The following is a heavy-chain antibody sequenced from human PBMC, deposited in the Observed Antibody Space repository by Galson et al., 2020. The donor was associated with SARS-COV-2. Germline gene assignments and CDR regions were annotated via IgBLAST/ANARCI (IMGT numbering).Heavy chain of an antibody. CDR3: VRVFSGTGGFDY. CDR1: GFTFSSHC. D-gene: IGHD1-26*01. V-gene: IGHV3-74*01. J-gene: IGHJ4*02. Sequence: GGSLRLSCAASGFTFSSHCMHWVRQAPGKGPELVSHIKYDGSRINYADSVKGRFTISRDNAKNTLYLQMNSLRVEDTALYFCVRVFSGTGGFDYWGQGTLVTVSS. CDR2: IKYDGSRI.